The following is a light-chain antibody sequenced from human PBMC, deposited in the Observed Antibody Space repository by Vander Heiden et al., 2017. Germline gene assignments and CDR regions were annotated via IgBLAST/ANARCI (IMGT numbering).Light chain of an antibody. CDR2: AAS. CDR3: QQYYSYPLCT. V-gene: IGKV1-8*01. Sequence: AIRMTQSPSSFSASTGDRVTITCRASQSISSYLAWYQQKPGKAPKLLIYAASTLQSGVPSRFSGSGSGTDFTLTISCLQSEDFATYYCQQYYSYPLCTFGQGTKVEIK. J-gene: IGKJ1*01. CDR1: QSISSY.